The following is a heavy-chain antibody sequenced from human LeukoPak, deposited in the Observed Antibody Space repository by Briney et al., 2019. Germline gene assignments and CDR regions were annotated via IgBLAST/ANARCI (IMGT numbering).Heavy chain of an antibody. V-gene: IGHV1-2*02. CDR1: GYTFTGYY. CDR2: INPNSGGT. J-gene: IGHJ4*02. CDR3: ARTIYSSSWYVD. Sequence: ASVKVSCKASGYTFTGYYMHWVRQAPGQGLEWMGWINPNSGGTNYAQEFQGRVTMTRDTSISTAYMELSRLRSDDTAVYYCARTIYSSSWYVDWGQGTLVTVSS. D-gene: IGHD6-13*01.